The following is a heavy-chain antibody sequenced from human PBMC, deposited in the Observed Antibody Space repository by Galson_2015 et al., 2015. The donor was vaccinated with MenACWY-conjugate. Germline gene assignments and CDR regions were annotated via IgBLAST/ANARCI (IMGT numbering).Heavy chain of an antibody. V-gene: IGHV3-7*03. D-gene: IGHD3-16*02. Sequence: RLSCAASGFTFSSYWMTWVRQGPGQGLEWLANIKQDGTERYYVDSVKGRFTISRDNAKNSLYLEMNSLRGEDTAVYYCATSERFRLYQFYGMDVWGQGTTVTVSS. CDR2: IKQDGTER. CDR3: ATSERFRLYQFYGMDV. J-gene: IGHJ6*02. CDR1: GFTFSSYW.